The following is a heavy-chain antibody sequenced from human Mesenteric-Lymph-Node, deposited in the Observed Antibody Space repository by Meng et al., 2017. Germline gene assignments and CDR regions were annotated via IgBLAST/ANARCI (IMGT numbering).Heavy chain of an antibody. D-gene: IGHD4-17*01. V-gene: IGHV4-30-4*01. CDR3: ARDSRMTTVLASQNDAFDI. J-gene: IGHJ3*02. CDR2: IYYSGST. Sequence: QVQLQESGPGLVKPSQPLSLTCTVSGGSISSSDYYWSWIRQPPGKGLEWIGYIYYSGSTYYNPSLKSRVTISVDTSKNQFSLKLRSVTAADTAVYYCARDSRMTTVLASQNDAFDIWGQGTMVTVSS. CDR1: GGSISSSDYY.